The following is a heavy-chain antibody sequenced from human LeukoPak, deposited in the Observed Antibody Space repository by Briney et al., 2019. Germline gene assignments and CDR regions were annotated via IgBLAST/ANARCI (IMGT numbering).Heavy chain of an antibody. Sequence: GGSLRLSCAASGFTFSSYNMNWVRQAPGKGLEWVSSISSSSTYIYYAESMKGRFTISRDNAKNSLYLQMNSLRAEDTAVYYCAKGSKEVLFTRDHYMDVWGKGTTVTISS. CDR1: GFTFSSYN. J-gene: IGHJ6*03. D-gene: IGHD3-3*01. CDR2: ISSSSTYI. CDR3: AKGSKEVLFTRDHYMDV. V-gene: IGHV3-21*01.